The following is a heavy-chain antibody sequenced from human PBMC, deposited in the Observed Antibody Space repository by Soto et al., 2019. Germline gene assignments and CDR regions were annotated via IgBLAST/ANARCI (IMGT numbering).Heavy chain of an antibody. V-gene: IGHV3-23*01. J-gene: IGHJ6*02. D-gene: IGHD4-17*01. CDR2: ISGSGGST. CDR1: GFTFSSYA. CDR3: AKDTVEGSDRYGMDV. Sequence: EVQLLESGGGLVQPGGSLRLSCAASGFTFSSYAMSWVRQAPGKGLEWVSAISGSGGSTYYADSVKGRFTISRDNSKNSLYLQMNSLRAEDTAVYYCAKDTVEGSDRYGMDVWGQGTTVTVSS.